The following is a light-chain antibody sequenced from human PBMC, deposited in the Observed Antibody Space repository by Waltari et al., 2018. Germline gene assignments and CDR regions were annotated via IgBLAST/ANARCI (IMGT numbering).Light chain of an antibody. Sequence: QSALTQPASVSGSPGQSITISCTGTSSDVGSYNLVSWYQQHPGKAPKLTIYEVSKRAYGVSNRFSGSKSCNTACLTISGLQAEDGDDDYCCSYAGSSTSYWVFGGGTKLTVL. CDR1: SSDVGSYNL. CDR2: EVS. V-gene: IGLV2-23*02. CDR3: CSYAGSSTSYWV. J-gene: IGLJ3*02.